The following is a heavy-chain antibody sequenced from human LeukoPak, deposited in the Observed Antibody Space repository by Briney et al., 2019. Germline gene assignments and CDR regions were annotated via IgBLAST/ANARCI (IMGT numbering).Heavy chain of an antibody. Sequence: ASVKVSCKVSGHTLTELSMHWVRQAPGKGLERMGGFDPEDVETIYAQKFQGRVTMTEDTSTDTTYMELSSLRSEDTAVYYCATGYYDSSGYFYLLAFDIWGQGTMVTVSS. V-gene: IGHV1-24*01. CDR3: ATGYYDSSGYFYLLAFDI. CDR1: GHTLTELS. D-gene: IGHD3-22*01. CDR2: FDPEDVET. J-gene: IGHJ3*02.